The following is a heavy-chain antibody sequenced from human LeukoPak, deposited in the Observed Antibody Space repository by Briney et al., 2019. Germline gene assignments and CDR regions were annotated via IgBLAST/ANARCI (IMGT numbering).Heavy chain of an antibody. V-gene: IGHV3-73*01. CDR1: GFTFSDSA. Sequence: PGESLKISCAASGFTFSDSAIHWVRLSSGRGLEWIVHMDKKANLYATALSASVEGRFSISRDDSKDMAYLQMNNLKTEDSALYYCTRDSGTYNWFDPWGPGTLVTVSS. CDR3: TRDSGTYNWFDP. CDR2: MDKKANLYAT. J-gene: IGHJ5*02. D-gene: IGHD1-26*01.